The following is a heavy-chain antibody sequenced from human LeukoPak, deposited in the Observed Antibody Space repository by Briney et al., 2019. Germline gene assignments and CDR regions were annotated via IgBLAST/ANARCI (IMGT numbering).Heavy chain of an antibody. CDR1: GFIFSSYR. CDR2: ISSSSSTI. V-gene: IGHV3-48*01. J-gene: IGHJ6*03. D-gene: IGHD6-19*01. CDR3: ARVAVAGTFYYYYYMDV. Sequence: PGGSLRLSCAASGFIFSSYRMNWVRQAPGKGLEWISYISSSSSTIEYADSVKGRFTISRDNAKNSLYLQMSSLRAEDTAVYYCARVAVAGTFYYYYYMDVWGKGTTVTVSS.